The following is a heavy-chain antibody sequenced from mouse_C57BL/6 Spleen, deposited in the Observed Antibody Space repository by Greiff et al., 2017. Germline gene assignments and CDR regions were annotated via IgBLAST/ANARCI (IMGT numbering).Heavy chain of an antibody. CDR1: GYTFTSYW. V-gene: IGHV1-61*01. Sequence: VQLQQPGAELVRPGSSVKLSCKASGYTFTSYWMDWVKQRPGPGLEWIGNIYPSDSETHYNQKFKDKATLTVDKYSSTAYMQLSSLTSEDSAVYYCARGSRGAIDYWGQATSGTVAS. J-gene: IGHJ4*01. D-gene: IGHD1-1*01. CDR3: ARGSRGAIDY. CDR2: IYPSDSET.